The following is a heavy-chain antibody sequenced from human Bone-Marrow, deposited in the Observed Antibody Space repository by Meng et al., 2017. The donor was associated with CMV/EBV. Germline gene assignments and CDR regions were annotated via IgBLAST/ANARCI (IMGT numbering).Heavy chain of an antibody. D-gene: IGHD3-9*01. CDR3: ARDRFYDILTGYYEGGGMDV. Sequence: GGSLRLSCAASGFTFDDYGMSWVRQAPGKGLEWVSGINWNGGSTGYADSVKGRFTISRDNSKNTLYLQMNSLRAEDTAVYYCARDRFYDILTGYYEGGGMDVWGQGTTVTVSS. CDR2: INWNGGST. V-gene: IGHV3-20*04. J-gene: IGHJ6*02. CDR1: GFTFDDYG.